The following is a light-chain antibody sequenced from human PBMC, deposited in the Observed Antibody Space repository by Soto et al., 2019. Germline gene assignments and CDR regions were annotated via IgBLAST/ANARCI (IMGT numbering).Light chain of an antibody. Sequence: QSVLTQPPSASGTPGQRVTISCSGSSSNIGSNTVNWYQQLPGTAPKLLIYSNNQRPSGVPDRFSGSKSGTSGSLAISGLQSEDEDDYYCAAWDASLNGPGNVFGPGTKLTVL. CDR3: AAWDASLNGPGNV. V-gene: IGLV1-44*01. CDR2: SNN. J-gene: IGLJ1*01. CDR1: SSNIGSNT.